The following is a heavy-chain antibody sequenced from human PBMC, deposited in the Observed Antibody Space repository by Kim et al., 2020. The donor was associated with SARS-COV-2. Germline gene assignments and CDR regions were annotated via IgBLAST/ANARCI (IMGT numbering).Heavy chain of an antibody. CDR2: INHSGST. CDR1: GGSFSGYY. V-gene: IGHV4-34*01. Sequence: SETLSLTCAVYGGSFSGYYWSWIRQPPGKGLEWIGEINHSGSTNYNPSLKSRVTISVDTSKNQFSLKLSSVTAADTAVYYCAPGVAAAGPPAFDYWGQGTLVTVSS. CDR3: APGVAAAGPPAFDY. D-gene: IGHD6-13*01. J-gene: IGHJ4*02.